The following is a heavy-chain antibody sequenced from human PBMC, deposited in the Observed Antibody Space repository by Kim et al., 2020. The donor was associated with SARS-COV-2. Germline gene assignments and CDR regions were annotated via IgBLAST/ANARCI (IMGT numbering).Heavy chain of an antibody. V-gene: IGHV4-38-2*02. CDR2: IYHSGST. CDR1: GYSISSGYY. J-gene: IGHJ4*01. CDR3: ARDGYCSSTSCYATFDC. Sequence: SETLSLTCTVSGYSISSGYYWGWIRQPPGKGLEWIGSIYHSGSTYYNPSLKSRVTISVDTSKNQFSLKLSSVTAADTAVYYCARDGYCSSTSCYATFDC. D-gene: IGHD2-2*01.